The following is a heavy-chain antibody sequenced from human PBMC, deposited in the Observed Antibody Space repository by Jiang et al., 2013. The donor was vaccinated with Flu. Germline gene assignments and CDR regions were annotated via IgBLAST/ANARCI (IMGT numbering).Heavy chain of an antibody. Sequence: QLLESGGGVVQPGRSLRLSCAASGFTFSSYGMHWVRQAPGKGLEWVAVIWYDGSNKYYADSVKGRFTISRDNSKNTLYLQMNSLRAEDTAVYYCARALNYYYDSSDLDYWGQGTLVTVSS. J-gene: IGHJ4*02. V-gene: IGHV3-33*01. CDR1: GFTFSSYG. D-gene: IGHD3-22*01. CDR2: IWYDGSNK. CDR3: ARALNYYYDSSDLDY.